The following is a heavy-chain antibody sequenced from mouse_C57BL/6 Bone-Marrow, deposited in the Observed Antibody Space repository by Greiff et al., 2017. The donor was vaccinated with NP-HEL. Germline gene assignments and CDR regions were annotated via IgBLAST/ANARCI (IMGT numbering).Heavy chain of an antibody. Sequence: EVKLMESGGGLVQPGGSMKLSCVASGFTFSNYWMNWVRQSPEKGLEWVAQIRLKSDNYATHYAESVKGRFTISRDDSKSSVYLQMNNLSAEDTGIYYCTAITTVVAPYAMDYWGQGTSVTVSS. D-gene: IGHD1-1*01. J-gene: IGHJ4*01. CDR1: GFTFSNYW. CDR2: IRLKSDNYAT. V-gene: IGHV6-3*01. CDR3: TAITTVVAPYAMDY.